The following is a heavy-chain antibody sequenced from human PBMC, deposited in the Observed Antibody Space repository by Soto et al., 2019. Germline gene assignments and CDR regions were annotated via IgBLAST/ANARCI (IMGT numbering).Heavy chain of an antibody. D-gene: IGHD3-10*01. J-gene: IGHJ4*02. CDR1: GGSFSGYY. CDR2: INHSGST. Sequence: SETLSLTCAVYGGSFSGYYWSWIRQPPGKGLEWIGEINHSGSTNYNPSLKSRVTISVDTSKNQFSLKRSSVTAADTAVYYCARGGLSKIFDYWGQGTLVTVSS. V-gene: IGHV4-34*01. CDR3: ARGGLSKIFDY.